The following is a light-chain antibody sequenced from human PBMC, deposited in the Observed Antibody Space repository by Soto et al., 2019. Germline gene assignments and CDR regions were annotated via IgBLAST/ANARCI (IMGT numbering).Light chain of an antibody. CDR1: QSVTNY. CDR3: QQRLNWPPG. CDR2: DAS. Sequence: EIFLTHSPDTLSLSPCERATLSFRASQSVTNYIAWYQQRPGQAPRLLIYDASNRATGVPARFSGSGSGTDFTLTISDLEPADFGLYYCQQRLNWPPGFGQGTRWIS. J-gene: IGKJ1*01. V-gene: IGKV3-11*01.